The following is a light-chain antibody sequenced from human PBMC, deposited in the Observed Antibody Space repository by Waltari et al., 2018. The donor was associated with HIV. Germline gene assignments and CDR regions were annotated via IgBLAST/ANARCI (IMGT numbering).Light chain of an antibody. CDR1: SVRSYY. V-gene: IGLV3-19*01. CDR3: NSRDSSGHWF. J-gene: IGLJ3*02. Sequence: SSELAQDPAVSVALGQTVRITCQGDSVRSYYASWYQQKPGQAPVLVVYGENNRPSGIPDRFSGSRSGNTASLTIAWAQTEDEADYYCNSRDSSGHWFFGGGTKVTVL. CDR2: GEN.